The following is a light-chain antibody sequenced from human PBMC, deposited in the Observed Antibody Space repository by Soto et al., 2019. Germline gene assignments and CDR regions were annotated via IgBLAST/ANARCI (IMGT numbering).Light chain of an antibody. CDR1: QTLVHSDGIAY. CDR3: MQGTHWPIT. Sequence: VVMTQSPLSLSLTLGQPAPIPCLPTQTLVHSDGIAYFSWFQQRPGRSPRRLIYKVSNRDSGVPARFSGSGSGTDFALKISRVEAEDVGVYYCMQGTHWPITFGQGTRLEIK. V-gene: IGKV2-30*02. CDR2: KVS. J-gene: IGKJ5*01.